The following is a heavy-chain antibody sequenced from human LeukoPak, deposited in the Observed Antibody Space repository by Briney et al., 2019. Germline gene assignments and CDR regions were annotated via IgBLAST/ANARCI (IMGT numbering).Heavy chain of an antibody. CDR1: GGSFSGYY. CDR3: ARENYYGSGSLPAFY. D-gene: IGHD3-10*01. CDR2: FNHSGST. J-gene: IGHJ4*02. Sequence: SETLSLTCAVYGGSFSGYYWSWLRHPPGKGLEWLGEFNHSGSTNYNPSLKSRVTISVETTKNQCSLKLSSETAAETAVYYCARENYYGSGSLPAFYWGQGTLVTVSS. V-gene: IGHV4-34*01.